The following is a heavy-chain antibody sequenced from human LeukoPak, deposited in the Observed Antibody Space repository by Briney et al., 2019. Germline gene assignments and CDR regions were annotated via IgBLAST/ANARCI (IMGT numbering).Heavy chain of an antibody. Sequence: PGGSLRLSCAASGFTFDDYAMRWVRQAPGKGLEWVSLISWDGGSTYYADSVKGRFTISRDNSKNSLYLQMNSLRAEDTALYYCAKDGPSGYSGYESLYFDYWGQGTLVTVSS. J-gene: IGHJ4*02. D-gene: IGHD5-12*01. CDR2: ISWDGGST. CDR3: AKDGPSGYSGYESLYFDY. V-gene: IGHV3-43D*03. CDR1: GFTFDDYA.